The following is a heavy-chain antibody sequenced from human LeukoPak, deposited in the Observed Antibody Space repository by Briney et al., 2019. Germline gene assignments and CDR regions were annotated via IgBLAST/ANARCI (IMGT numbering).Heavy chain of an antibody. D-gene: IGHD2-2*01. CDR2: VNQDGSEA. V-gene: IGHV3-7*03. CDR1: GFPFHNYW. Sequence: GGSLRLSCAASGFPFHNYWMTWVRQAPGKGLEWVDQVNQDGSEAHYADSVKARFTISRDNAKSSVSLQMNSLRAEDTAVYYCASIGYCSSTSCSTGGSYYFDYWGQGTLVTVSS. J-gene: IGHJ4*02. CDR3: ASIGYCSSTSCSTGGSYYFDY.